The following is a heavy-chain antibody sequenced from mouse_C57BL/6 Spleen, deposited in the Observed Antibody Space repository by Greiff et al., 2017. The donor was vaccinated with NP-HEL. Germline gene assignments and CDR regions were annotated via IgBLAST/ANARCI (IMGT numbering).Heavy chain of an antibody. J-gene: IGHJ2*01. CDR2: INPNNGGT. D-gene: IGHD4-1*01. CDR1: GYTFTDYY. V-gene: IGHV1-26*01. Sequence: VQLQQSGPELVKPGASVKISCKASGYTFTDYYMNWVKQSHGKSLEWIGDINPNNGGTSYNQKFKGKATLTVDKSSSTAYMELRSLTSEDSAVYYCATLTGRYWGQGTTLTVSS. CDR3: ATLTGRY.